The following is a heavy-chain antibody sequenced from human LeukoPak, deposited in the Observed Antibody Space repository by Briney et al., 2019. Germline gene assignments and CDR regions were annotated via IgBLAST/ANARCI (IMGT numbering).Heavy chain of an antibody. J-gene: IGHJ4*02. CDR2: INHSGST. CDR1: GESFSGYY. CDR3: ARLGPRLYYYGSGSYRLYFDY. V-gene: IGHV4-34*01. D-gene: IGHD3-10*01. Sequence: PSETLSLTCAVYGESFSGYYWSWIRQPPGKGLEWIGEINHSGSTNYNPSLKSRVTISVDTSKNQFSLKLSSVTAADTAVYYCARLGPRLYYYGSGSYRLYFDYWGQGTLVTVSS.